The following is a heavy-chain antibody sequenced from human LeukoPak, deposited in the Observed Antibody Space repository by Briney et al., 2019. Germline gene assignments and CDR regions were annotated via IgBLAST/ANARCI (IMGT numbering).Heavy chain of an antibody. CDR3: AKISTDYYDSSGYYRPGPPDY. Sequence: PGGSLRLSCSASGFTFSSYGMHWVRQAPGKGLEWVAFIRYDETNKYYADSVKGRLTISRDNSKNTLYLHMNSLRPEDTAVYYCAKISTDYYDSSGYYRPGPPDYWGQETLVTVSS. CDR2: IRYDETNK. CDR1: GFTFSSYG. J-gene: IGHJ4*02. D-gene: IGHD3-22*01. V-gene: IGHV3-30*02.